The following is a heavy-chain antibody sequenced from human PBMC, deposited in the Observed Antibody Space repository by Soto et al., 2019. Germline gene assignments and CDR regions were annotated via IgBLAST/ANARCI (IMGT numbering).Heavy chain of an antibody. CDR3: ARIVQKDGGLLSNYSCGVDV. CDR1: GASVSSGYYY. V-gene: IGHV4-61*01. Sequence: KSSETLSLTCTVSGASVSSGYYYWSWIRQPPGKGLEWIAYIDYSGSTNYNPSLKSRVTISVDTSNNRFSLKLSSVTAADTAVYYCARIVQKDGGLLSNYSCGVDVWGQGTTVTGSS. D-gene: IGHD3-10*01. CDR2: IDYSGST. J-gene: IGHJ6*02.